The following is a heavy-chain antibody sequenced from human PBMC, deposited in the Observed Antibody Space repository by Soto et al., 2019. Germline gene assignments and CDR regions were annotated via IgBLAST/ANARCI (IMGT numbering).Heavy chain of an antibody. J-gene: IGHJ4*01. V-gene: IGHV4-59*01. D-gene: IGHD1-7*01. Sequence: QVQLQESGPGLVKPSETLSLTCTVSGGSISSYYWSWIRQPPGKGLEWIGYIYYSGSTNYNPSLKIRVTIAVDTSKNQFSVKLSSVTAADTAVYYCARDGTTGYVYWGQGTLVTVSS. CDR1: GGSISSYY. CDR2: IYYSGST. CDR3: ARDGTTGYVY.